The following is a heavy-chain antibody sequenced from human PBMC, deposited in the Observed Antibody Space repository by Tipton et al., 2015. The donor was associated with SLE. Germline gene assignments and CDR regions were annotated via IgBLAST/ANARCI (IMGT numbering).Heavy chain of an antibody. D-gene: IGHD4-23*01. V-gene: IGHV4-61*09. CDR3: ARLTLGGGNSGWYFDL. J-gene: IGHJ2*01. CDR2: IYTSGST. CDR1: GGSISSGSYY. Sequence: TLSLTCTVSGGSISSGSYYWSWIRQPAGKGLEWIGYIYTSGSTNYNPSLKSRVTISVDRSKNQFSLKLSSVTAADTAVYYCARLTLGGGNSGWYFDLWGRGTLVTVSS.